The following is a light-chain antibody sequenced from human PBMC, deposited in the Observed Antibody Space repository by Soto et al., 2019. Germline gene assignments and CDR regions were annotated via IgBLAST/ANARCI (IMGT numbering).Light chain of an antibody. CDR3: QSYDSSLSGSWV. CDR1: SSNIGARYD. Sequence: QSVLTQPHSVSGAPGQRVTISCTGSSSNIGARYDVHWYQQLPGTAPKLLIYDNSNRTSGVPDRFSGSKSGTSASLAITGLQAEDEADYYCQSYDSSLSGSWVFGGGTKLTVL. J-gene: IGLJ3*02. CDR2: DNS. V-gene: IGLV1-40*01.